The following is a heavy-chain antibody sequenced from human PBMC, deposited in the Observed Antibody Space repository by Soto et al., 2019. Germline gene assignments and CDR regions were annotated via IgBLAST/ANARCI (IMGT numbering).Heavy chain of an antibody. D-gene: IGHD3-10*01. CDR2: IIPILGIA. V-gene: IGHV1-69*02. CDR1: GGTFSSYT. Sequence: QVQLVQSGAEVKKPGSSVKVSCKASGGTFSSYTISWVRQAPGQGLEWMGRIIPILGIANYAQKFQGRVKITADKSTSTAYMELSSLRSEDTAVYYCARSARFGEDYYYYMDVWGKGTTVTVSS. CDR3: ARSARFGEDYYYYMDV. J-gene: IGHJ6*03.